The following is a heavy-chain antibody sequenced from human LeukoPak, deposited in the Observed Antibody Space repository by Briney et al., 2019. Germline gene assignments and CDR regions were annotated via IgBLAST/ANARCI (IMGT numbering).Heavy chain of an antibody. V-gene: IGHV5-51*01. CDR1: GYSFTSYW. D-gene: IGHD3-22*01. J-gene: IGHJ5*02. CDR2: TYPGDSDT. CDR3: ARQGQDYYDSSGYYPWFDP. Sequence: GESLKISCKGSGYSFTSYWIGWVRQMPGKGLEWMGITYPGDSDTRYSPSFQGQVTISADKFISTAYLHWSSLKASDTAMYYCARQGQDYYDSSGYYPWFDPWGQGTLVTVSS.